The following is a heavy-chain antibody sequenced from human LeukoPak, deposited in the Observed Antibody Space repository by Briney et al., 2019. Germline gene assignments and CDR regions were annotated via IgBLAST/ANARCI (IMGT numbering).Heavy chain of an antibody. J-gene: IGHJ4*02. CDR2: INHSGST. Sequence: SETLSLTCAVYGGSFSGYYWSWIRQPPGKGLEWIGEINHSGSTNYNPSLKSRVTISVDTSKNQFSLKLSSVTAADTAVYYCARDGGDYDSSGYSYYFDYWGQGTLVTVSS. V-gene: IGHV4-34*01. CDR1: GGSFSGYY. CDR3: ARDGGDYDSSGYSYYFDY. D-gene: IGHD3-22*01.